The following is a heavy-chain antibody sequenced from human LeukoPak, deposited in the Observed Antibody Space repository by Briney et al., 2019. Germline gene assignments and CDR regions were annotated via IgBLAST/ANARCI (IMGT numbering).Heavy chain of an antibody. D-gene: IGHD1-26*01. Sequence: PSETVSLTCTVSGGSMSSYYWSWIRQPAGKGLEWIGRIYTSGSTNYNPSLKSRVTMSVDTSKNLFSLKLNSVTAADTAVYYCARLLGVTGSFDYWGQGTLVTVSS. CDR1: GGSMSSYY. J-gene: IGHJ4*02. V-gene: IGHV4-4*07. CDR3: ARLLGVTGSFDY. CDR2: IYTSGST.